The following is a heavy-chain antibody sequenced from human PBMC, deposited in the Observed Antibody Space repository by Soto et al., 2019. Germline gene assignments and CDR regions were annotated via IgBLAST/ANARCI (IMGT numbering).Heavy chain of an antibody. Sequence: ASVKVSCKASGYTFTSFGIYWVRQAPGQGLEWMGWISAYNGNTNYAQKLQGRVTMTTDTSTSTAYMELRSLRSDDTAVYYCARGRPGGSYFDYWGQGTLVTVSS. V-gene: IGHV1-18*01. D-gene: IGHD1-26*01. CDR3: ARGRPGGSYFDY. CDR1: GYTFTSFG. J-gene: IGHJ4*02. CDR2: ISAYNGNT.